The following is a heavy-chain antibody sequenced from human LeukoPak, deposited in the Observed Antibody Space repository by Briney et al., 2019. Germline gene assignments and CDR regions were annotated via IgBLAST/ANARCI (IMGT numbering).Heavy chain of an antibody. J-gene: IGHJ3*02. CDR3: AGAFVVVTTSAFDI. Sequence: SVKVSCKASGGTFSSYAISWVRQAPGQGLEWMGRIIPILGIANYAQKFQGRVTITADKSTSTAYMELSSLRSEDSAVYYCAGAFVVVTTSAFDIWGQGTMVTVSS. CDR1: GGTFSSYA. CDR2: IIPILGIA. D-gene: IGHD2-21*02. V-gene: IGHV1-69*04.